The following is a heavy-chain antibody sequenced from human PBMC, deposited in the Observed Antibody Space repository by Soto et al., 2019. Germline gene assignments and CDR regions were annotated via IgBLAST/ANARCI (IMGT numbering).Heavy chain of an antibody. D-gene: IGHD3-10*01. CDR3: ARAFRGGDHSWNYYYYGMDV. J-gene: IGHJ6*02. Sequence: QVQLVESGGGVVQPGRSLRLSCAASGFTFNSYGMHWVRQAPGKGLEWVAVIWFDGRNEYYADSVKGRFTISRDNSKNTLYLQMNSLRGDDTAVYYCARAFRGGDHSWNYYYYGMDVWGQGTTVTVSS. V-gene: IGHV3-33*01. CDR1: GFTFNSYG. CDR2: IWFDGRNE.